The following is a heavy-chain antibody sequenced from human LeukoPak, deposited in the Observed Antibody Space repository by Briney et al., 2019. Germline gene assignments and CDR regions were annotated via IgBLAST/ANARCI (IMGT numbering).Heavy chain of an antibody. CDR3: ARAGCSSTSCQKYFDY. Sequence: SETLSLTCTVSGGSISSHYWSWIRQPPGKGLEWIGYIYYSGTTNYNPSLKSRVTISVDTSKNQFSLKLSSVTAADTAVYYCARAGCSSTSCQKYFDYWGQGTLVTVSS. CDR1: GGSISSHY. J-gene: IGHJ4*02. D-gene: IGHD2-2*01. V-gene: IGHV4-59*11. CDR2: IYYSGTT.